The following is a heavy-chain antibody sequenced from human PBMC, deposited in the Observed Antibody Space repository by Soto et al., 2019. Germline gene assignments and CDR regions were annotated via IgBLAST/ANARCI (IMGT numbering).Heavy chain of an antibody. J-gene: IGHJ4*02. D-gene: IGHD2-15*01. CDR1: GGTFSSYT. CDR2: IIPILGIA. Sequence: QVQLVQSGAEVKKPGSSVKVSCKASGGTFSSYTISWVRQAPGQGLEWMGRIIPILGIANYAQKFQGRVTITADKSTSTAYMELSSLRSEDTAVYYCATLQGYCSGGSCYKFDSWGQGTLVTVSS. CDR3: ATLQGYCSGGSCYKFDS. V-gene: IGHV1-69*02.